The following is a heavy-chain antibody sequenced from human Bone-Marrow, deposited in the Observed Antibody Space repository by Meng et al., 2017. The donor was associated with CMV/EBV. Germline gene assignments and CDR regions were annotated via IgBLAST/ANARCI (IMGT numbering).Heavy chain of an antibody. Sequence: GESLKISCAASGFTFSSYAMHWVRQAPGKGLEWVAVISYDGSNKYYADSVKGRFTISRDNSKNTLYLQMNSLRAEDTAVYYCAKDCSGSSSSWYLTPYYYSGLDVWGQGTTVTVSS. CDR2: ISYDGSNK. J-gene: IGHJ6*02. D-gene: IGHD6-13*01. CDR3: AKDCSGSSSSWYLTPYYYSGLDV. V-gene: IGHV3-30-3*01. CDR1: GFTFSSYA.